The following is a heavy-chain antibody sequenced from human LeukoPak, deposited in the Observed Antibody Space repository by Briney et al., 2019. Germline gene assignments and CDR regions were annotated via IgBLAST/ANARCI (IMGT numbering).Heavy chain of an antibody. CDR2: VYYDGST. CDR1: GGSISGYY. CDR3: ARYSYGGFYFDY. D-gene: IGHD5-18*01. Sequence: PSETLSLTCTVSGGSISGYYWSWLRQPPGKGLEWIGYVYYDGSTIYNPSLKSRVTISLDTSNYRFFLKLSSVTAADTGVYYCARYSYGGFYFDYWGQGTLVTVSS. V-gene: IGHV4-59*08. J-gene: IGHJ4*02.